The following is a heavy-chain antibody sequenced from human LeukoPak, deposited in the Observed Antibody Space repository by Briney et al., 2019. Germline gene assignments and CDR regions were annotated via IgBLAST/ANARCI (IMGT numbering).Heavy chain of an antibody. J-gene: IGHJ4*02. D-gene: IGHD5-24*01. V-gene: IGHV4-34*01. CDR3: ARGSRRDGYNYWNY. CDR2: INHSGST. CDR1: GGSFSGYY. Sequence: SESLSLTCAVYGGSFSGYYWSWICQPPGKGLEWIGEINHSGSTNYNPSLKSRVTISVDTSKNQFSLKLSSVTAADTAVYYCARGSRRDGYNYWNYWGQGTLVTVSS.